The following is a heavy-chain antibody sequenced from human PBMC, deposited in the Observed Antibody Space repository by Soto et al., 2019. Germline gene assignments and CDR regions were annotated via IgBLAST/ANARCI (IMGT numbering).Heavy chain of an antibody. CDR1: GLTFSSYS. CDR2: ISSSSSYI. D-gene: IGHD6-13*01. CDR3: ARQYSSSWADAFDI. V-gene: IGHV3-21*01. Sequence: PGGSLRLSCAASGLTFSSYSMNWVRQAPGKGLEWVSSISSSSSYIYYADSVKGRFTISRDNAKNSLYLQMNSLRAEDTAVYYCARQYSSSWADAFDIWGQGTMVTVSS. J-gene: IGHJ3*02.